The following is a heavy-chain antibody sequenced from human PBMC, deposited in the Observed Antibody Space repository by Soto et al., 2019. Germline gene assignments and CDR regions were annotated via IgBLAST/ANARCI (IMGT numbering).Heavy chain of an antibody. CDR3: AKNPGYYYDSTGYHFDY. CDR1: ESTFSNYA. CDR2: ISYGGGTT. V-gene: IGHV3-23*01. Sequence: GGSLSLSCAASESTFSNYAMSWVRQAPGKGLEWVSAISYGGGTTYYADSVKGRFTISRDNSKNTLYLQMNSLRAEDTAVYYCAKNPGYYYDSTGYHFDYWGQGTLVTVSS. J-gene: IGHJ4*02. D-gene: IGHD3-22*01.